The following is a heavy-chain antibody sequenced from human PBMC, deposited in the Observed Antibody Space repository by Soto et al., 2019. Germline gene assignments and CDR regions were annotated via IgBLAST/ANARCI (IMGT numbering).Heavy chain of an antibody. D-gene: IGHD2-15*01. Sequence: QVHLVESGGGVVEPGGSLRLSCAASGFTFSVYGMHWGRQAPGKGLVWVAVIWHNGSNTYYGDTVKGRFTISRDNSKNTLYLQMTGLRVEETAVYFCSRDRGPQDYSGGYHFYGMDVWGHGTFVTVS. CDR2: IWHNGSNT. V-gene: IGHV3-33*01. J-gene: IGHJ6*02. CDR3: SRDRGPQDYSGGYHFYGMDV. CDR1: GFTFSVYG.